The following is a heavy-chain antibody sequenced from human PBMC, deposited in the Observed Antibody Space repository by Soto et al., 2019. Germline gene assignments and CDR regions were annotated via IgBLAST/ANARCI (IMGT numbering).Heavy chain of an antibody. CDR1: GGTFSRYR. Sequence: QIQLVQSGAEVKKPGSSVKVTCKASGGTFSRYRITWVRQAPGHGLEWIGRIIPIFGIASYAQKFQGRVTITADESTNTAYMELSSLRSDDTAVYYCAREDRDRETGLVPATIDGMDVWGQGTTATVSS. V-gene: IGHV1-69*08. CDR3: AREDRDRETGLVPATIDGMDV. J-gene: IGHJ6*02. D-gene: IGHD2-2*01. CDR2: IIPIFGIA.